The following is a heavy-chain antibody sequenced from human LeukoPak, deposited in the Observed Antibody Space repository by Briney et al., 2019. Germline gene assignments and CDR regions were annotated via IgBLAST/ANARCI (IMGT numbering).Heavy chain of an antibody. J-gene: IGHJ4*02. V-gene: IGHV1-46*01. CDR2: INPSGGST. Sequence: ASVKVSCKASGYTFTSNYMHWVRQAPGQGLEWMGIINPSGGSTRYAQKVQGRVTMTRGTSTSTVYMELSSLRSEDTAVYYCVRGSSTSAYFDNWGQGTRVTVSS. CDR3: VRGSSTSAYFDN. D-gene: IGHD2-2*01. CDR1: GYTFTSNY.